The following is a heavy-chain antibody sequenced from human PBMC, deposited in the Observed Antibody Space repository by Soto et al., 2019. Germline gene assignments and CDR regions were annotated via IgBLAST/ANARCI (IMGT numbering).Heavy chain of an antibody. CDR3: AIEKGVAGTPFAY. CDR1: GFPLSSYW. J-gene: IGHJ4*02. V-gene: IGHV3-74*03. CDR2: IQSDGSTT. Sequence: EVQLVESGGGSVQPGGSLRLSCAVSGFPLSSYWMHWVRQAPGKGLVWVSRIQSDGSTTEYADSVKGRFTISRDNAKNTPYLQMDSLRVEDTAGYYCAIEKGVAGTPFAYWGEETLVTVSS. D-gene: IGHD1-1*01.